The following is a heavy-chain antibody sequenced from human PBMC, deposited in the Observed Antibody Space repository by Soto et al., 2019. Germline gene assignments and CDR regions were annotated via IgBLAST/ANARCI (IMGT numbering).Heavy chain of an antibody. Sequence: SXTLSLTCTVSGGSISSYYWSWIRQPPGKGLEWIGYIYYSGSTNYNPSLKSRVTISVDTSKNQFSLKLSSVTAADTAVYYCARDNYYGSGSYYNVHWFDPCGQGTLVTVSS. D-gene: IGHD3-10*01. CDR3: ARDNYYGSGSYYNVHWFDP. V-gene: IGHV4-59*01. J-gene: IGHJ5*02. CDR1: GGSISSYY. CDR2: IYYSGST.